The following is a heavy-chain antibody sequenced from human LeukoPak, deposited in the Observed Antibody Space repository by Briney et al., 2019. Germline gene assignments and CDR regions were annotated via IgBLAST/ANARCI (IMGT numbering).Heavy chain of an antibody. D-gene: IGHD2-2*02. CDR2: ISGSGGST. CDR1: GFTFSSYA. CDR3: AKSLSFIVVVPAAILGALDY. V-gene: IGHV3-23*01. J-gene: IGHJ4*02. Sequence: GGSLRLSCAASGFTFSSYAMSWVRQAPGKGLEWVSAISGSGGSTYYADSVKGRFTISRDNSKNTLYLQMNSLRAEDTAVYYCAKSLSFIVVVPAAILGALDYWGQGTLVTVSS.